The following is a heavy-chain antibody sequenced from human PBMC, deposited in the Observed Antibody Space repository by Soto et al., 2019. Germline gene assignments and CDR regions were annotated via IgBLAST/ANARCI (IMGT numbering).Heavy chain of an antibody. D-gene: IGHD3-3*02. Sequence: QVQLVQSGAEVKKPESSVKVSCKTSGGTFVRHVISWVRQAPGQGPEWMGKINPPSGIPNYAQKFQDRGTFTADTESSTAYMELSSLRSDDTAVYDCAARACAVISCSPSHTLAHWCQGKLVTVSS. V-gene: IGHV1-69*09. CDR2: INPPSGIP. CDR3: AARACAVISCSPSHTLAH. J-gene: IGHJ4*02. CDR1: GGTFVRHV.